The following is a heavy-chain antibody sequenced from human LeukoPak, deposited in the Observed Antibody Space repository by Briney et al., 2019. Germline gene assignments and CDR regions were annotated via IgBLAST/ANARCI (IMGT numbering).Heavy chain of an antibody. J-gene: IGHJ5*02. D-gene: IGHD3-10*01. CDR1: RYSLSRGYS. CDR3: ARSNYYALSWFDP. Sequence: TLSLTRAASRYSLSRGYSWGWTRQPPGKGPAWFGRPYHSGSTYYNPSLKSRGTISVATFNTQLSMKLISVTAADTAVYYCARSNYYALSWFDPWGRGTLVTVSS. CDR2: PYHSGST. V-gene: IGHV4-38-2*01.